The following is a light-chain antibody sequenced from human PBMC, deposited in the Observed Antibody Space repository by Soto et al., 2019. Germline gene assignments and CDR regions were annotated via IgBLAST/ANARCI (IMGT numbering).Light chain of an antibody. Sequence: EIVMTQSPHTLSVSPGERATLSCRASQSISTSLAWYQQRPGQAPRLLMSAVSTRAPGIPARFSGSGSGTEFTLTISSLQSEDFAIYYCKQYYTGPPRLTFGQGTRLEI. CDR3: KQYYTGPPRLT. V-gene: IGKV3-15*01. CDR2: AVS. CDR1: QSISTS. J-gene: IGKJ5*01.